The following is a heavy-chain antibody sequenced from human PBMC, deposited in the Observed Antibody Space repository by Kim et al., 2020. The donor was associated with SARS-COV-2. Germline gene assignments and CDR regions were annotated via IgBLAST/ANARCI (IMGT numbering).Heavy chain of an antibody. CDR1: GFSFIPYA. Sequence: GGSLRLSCAASGFSFIPYAMSWFRQAPGKGLEWVATVSGAGGDRYYADSVKGRFTIYRDNSKDTLYLQMNTLRVEDTGTYYCAKSRIQLWVELDDFWGQGTLVTVSS. D-gene: IGHD5-18*01. V-gene: IGHV3-23*01. CDR2: VSGAGGDR. CDR3: AKSRIQLWVELDDF. J-gene: IGHJ4*02.